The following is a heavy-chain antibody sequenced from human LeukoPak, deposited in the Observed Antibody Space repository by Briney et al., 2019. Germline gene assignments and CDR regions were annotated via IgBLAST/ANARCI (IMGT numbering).Heavy chain of an antibody. D-gene: IGHD6-6*01. CDR3: AREEYSSSSSYYYYYMDV. Sequence: GGSLRLSCAASGFTFSSYDMHWVRQAPGKGLEWVAVISYDGSNKYYADSVKGRFTISRDNSKNTLYLQMNSLRAEDTAVYYCAREEYSSSSSYYYYYMDVWGKGTTVTVSS. CDR2: ISYDGSNK. J-gene: IGHJ6*03. V-gene: IGHV3-30-3*01. CDR1: GFTFSSYD.